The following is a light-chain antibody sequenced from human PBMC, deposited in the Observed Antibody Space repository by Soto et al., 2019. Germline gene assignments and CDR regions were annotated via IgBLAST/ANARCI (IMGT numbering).Light chain of an antibody. CDR3: QHYNSYSEA. CDR1: QTISSW. Sequence: DIQVTQSHSTLSGAVGEGDNSSCRASQTISSWLAWYQQKPGKAPKLLIYKASTLKSGVPSRFSGSGSGTEFCRTISSLQPDDFATYYCQHYNSYSEAFGQGTKGDIK. J-gene: IGKJ1*01. V-gene: IGKV1-5*03. CDR2: KAS.